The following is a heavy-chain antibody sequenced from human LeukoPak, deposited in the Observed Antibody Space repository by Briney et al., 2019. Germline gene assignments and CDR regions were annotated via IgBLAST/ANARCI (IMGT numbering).Heavy chain of an antibody. V-gene: IGHV1-69*04. J-gene: IGHJ5*02. CDR2: IIPIIGIA. CDR3: ARDTVTTYYNWFDP. D-gene: IGHD4-17*01. Sequence: VASVKVSCKASGGTFSSYAISWVRQAPGQGLEWMGRIIPIIGIANYAQKFQGRVTITADKSTSTAYMELSSLRSEDTAVYYCARDTVTTYYNWFDPWGQGTLVTVSS. CDR1: GGTFSSYA.